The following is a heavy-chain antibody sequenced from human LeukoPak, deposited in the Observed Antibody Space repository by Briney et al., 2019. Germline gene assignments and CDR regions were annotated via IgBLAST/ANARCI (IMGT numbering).Heavy chain of an antibody. J-gene: IGHJ5*02. CDR2: IKQDGSER. D-gene: IGHD3-10*01. CDR3: ARMYYYAFGWFDP. V-gene: IGHV3-7*01. Sequence: GGSLRLSCAASGFTFSSYWMSWVRQAPGKGLEWVANIKQDGSERYYVDSVKGRFTISRDNAKNSLYLQMNSLRAEDTAVYYCARMYYYAFGWFDPWGQGTLDTVSS. CDR1: GFTFSSYW.